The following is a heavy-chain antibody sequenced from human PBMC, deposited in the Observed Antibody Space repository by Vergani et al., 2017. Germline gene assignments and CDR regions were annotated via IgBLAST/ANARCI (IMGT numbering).Heavy chain of an antibody. CDR3: AKDSGITMVRGVIIKGSYFDY. CDR1: EFTFSNYA. J-gene: IGHJ4*02. V-gene: IGHV3-23*01. CDR2: ISGSGVSA. Sequence: EVQLLESGGGLVQPGGSLRLTCAASEFTFSNYAMNWVRQAPGKGLEWVSGISGSGVSAYYTDSVKGRFAISRDNSKNTLYLQMNSLRAEDTAVYYCAKDSGITMVRGVIIKGSYFDYWGQGTLVTVSS. D-gene: IGHD3-10*01.